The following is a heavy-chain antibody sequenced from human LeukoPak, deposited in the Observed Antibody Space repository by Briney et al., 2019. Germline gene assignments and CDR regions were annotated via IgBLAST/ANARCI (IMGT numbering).Heavy chain of an antibody. J-gene: IGHJ6*03. CDR2: ISSSSSYI. V-gene: IGHV3-21*01. Sequence: KPGGSLRLSCAASGFTFSSYSMNWVRQAPGKGLEWVSSISSSSSYIYYADSVKGRFTISRDNAKNSLYLQMNSPRAEDTAVYYCASLEDYYYYMDVWGKGTTVTVSS. D-gene: IGHD3-3*01. CDR3: ASLEDYYYYMDV. CDR1: GFTFSSYS.